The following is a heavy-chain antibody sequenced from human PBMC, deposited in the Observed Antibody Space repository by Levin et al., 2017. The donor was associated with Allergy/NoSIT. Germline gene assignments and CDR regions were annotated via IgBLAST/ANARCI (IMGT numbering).Heavy chain of an antibody. CDR2: IYHQGTT. CDR1: GFSVSDTY. Sequence: GGSLRLSCAASGFSVSDTYITWVRQAPGKGLEWLSVIYHQGTTQYAESVKGRFTISRDTSKNTVYLQMDDLRAEDTAVYYCARFCSSHSCATLPLFDCWGQGTLVTVSS. CDR3: ARFCSSHSCATLPLFDC. D-gene: IGHD2-2*01. V-gene: IGHV3-66*01. J-gene: IGHJ4*02.